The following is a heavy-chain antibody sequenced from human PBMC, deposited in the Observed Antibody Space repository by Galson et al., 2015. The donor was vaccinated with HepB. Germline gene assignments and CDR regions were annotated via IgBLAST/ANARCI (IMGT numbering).Heavy chain of an antibody. V-gene: IGHV1-18*01. J-gene: IGHJ4*02. D-gene: IGHD5-24*01. CDR1: GYTFTSYN. CDR3: ASRGMAAIGGPTFDF. Sequence: SVKVSCRASGYTFTSYNINWVRQAPGQGLQWMGNAKYTHKLQDRVTMTTDTFTKTAYMDLTSPRSDDTAMYYCASRGMAAIGGPTFDFWGQGTRVTVS.